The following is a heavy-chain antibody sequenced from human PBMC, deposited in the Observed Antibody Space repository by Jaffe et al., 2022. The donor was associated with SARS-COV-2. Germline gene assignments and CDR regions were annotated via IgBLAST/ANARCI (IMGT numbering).Heavy chain of an antibody. CDR3: AKVGHSYEVH. D-gene: IGHD3-16*01. J-gene: IGHJ4*02. Sequence: EVQLLESGGGLVQPGGSLRLSCEASGFTFSNFGMSWVRQAPGKGLEWVSVISGGSANTYYADSVKGRFTISRDNPRNTLYLQMDSLRAEDTALYYCAKVGHSYEVHWGQGTLVTVSS. CDR2: ISGGSANT. CDR1: GFTFSNFG. V-gene: IGHV3-23*01.